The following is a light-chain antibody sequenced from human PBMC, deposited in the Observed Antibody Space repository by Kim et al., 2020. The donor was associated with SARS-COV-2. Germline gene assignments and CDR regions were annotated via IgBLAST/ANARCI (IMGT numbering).Light chain of an antibody. J-gene: IGLJ2*01. Sequence: QSVLTQPPSVSAAPGQKVTLSGSGSSSNIGNTYVFRYKQLPGTAPTHLIYDTTWRPSGIPDRFSGSKSGSRATLGITGLQTGDEAHYFCSTLDISLSALVFGGGTQLTVL. CDR3: STLDISLSALV. CDR2: DTT. V-gene: IGLV1-51*01. CDR1: SSNIGNTY.